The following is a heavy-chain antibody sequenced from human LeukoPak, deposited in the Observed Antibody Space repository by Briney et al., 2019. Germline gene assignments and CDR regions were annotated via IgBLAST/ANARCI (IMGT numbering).Heavy chain of an antibody. CDR2: IYYSGNT. J-gene: IGHJ6*04. Sequence: PSETLSLTCTVYGGSISSYCWSWIRQPPGKGLEWIGYIYYSGNTNYNPSLKSRVTISVDTSKNQFSLKLSSVTAADTAVYYCARDPVTMVRGVPSGMDVWGKGTTVTVSS. D-gene: IGHD3-10*01. CDR1: GGSISSYC. CDR3: ARDPVTMVRGVPSGMDV. V-gene: IGHV4-59*01.